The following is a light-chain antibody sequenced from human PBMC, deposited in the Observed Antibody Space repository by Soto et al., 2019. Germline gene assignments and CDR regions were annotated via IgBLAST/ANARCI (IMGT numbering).Light chain of an antibody. CDR1: QSIGRE. CDR2: AAS. CDR3: QQCHRYLT. V-gene: IGKV1-5*01. J-gene: IGKJ1*01. Sequence: DFQMTQSPSTLSASIGYRVTITCRASQSIGRELAWYQQKPGKAPKLLIYAASSLQSGVPSRFSGSGSGTEFTLTISSLQPDDIATYYCQQCHRYLTFGQGTKVDIK.